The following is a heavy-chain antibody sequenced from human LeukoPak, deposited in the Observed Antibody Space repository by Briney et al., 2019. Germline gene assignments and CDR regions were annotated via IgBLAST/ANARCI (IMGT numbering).Heavy chain of an antibody. CDR2: IKRDGSEK. Sequence: PGGSLRLSCAASEFTFSNSWMSWVRQAPGKGLEWVANIKRDGSEKHYVDSVKGRFTISRDNAKSSLFLQMNSLRAEDTAVYYCEGSAGYWGQGTLVTVSS. CDR3: EGSAGY. V-gene: IGHV3-7*01. CDR1: EFTFSNSW. J-gene: IGHJ4*02.